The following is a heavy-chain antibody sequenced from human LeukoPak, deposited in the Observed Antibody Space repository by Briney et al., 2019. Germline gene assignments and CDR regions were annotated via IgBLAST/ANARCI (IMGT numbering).Heavy chain of an antibody. CDR2: IKQDGTEK. CDR3: AREKNDYVWGSYRGTNWFDP. D-gene: IGHD3-16*02. J-gene: IGHJ5*02. CDR1: GMTFSGYW. V-gene: IGHV3-7*01. Sequence: GGSLGLSCEASGMTFSGYWMSWIRQAPGKGLEWVADIKQDGTEKYYVDSVKGRFTISRDNMKNSLFLQMNSLRAEDTAVYYCAREKNDYVWGSYRGTNWFDPWGQGTLVTVSS.